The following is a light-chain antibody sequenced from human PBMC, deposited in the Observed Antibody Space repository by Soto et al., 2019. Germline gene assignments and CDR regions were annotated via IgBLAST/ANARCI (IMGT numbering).Light chain of an antibody. V-gene: IGLV2-8*01. CDR1: SSDVGGYNY. J-gene: IGLJ2*01. CDR2: EVS. CDR3: SSYAGSNMVV. Sequence: QSALTQPPSASGSPGQLVTISCTGTSSDVGGYNYVSWYQQHPGKAPKLMIYEVSKRPSGVPDRFSGSKSGNTASLTVSGLQAEDEADYDCSSYAGSNMVVFGGGTKLTVL.